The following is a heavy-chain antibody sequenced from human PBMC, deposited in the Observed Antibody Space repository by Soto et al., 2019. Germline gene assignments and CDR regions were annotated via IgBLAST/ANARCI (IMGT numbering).Heavy chain of an antibody. CDR3: ARYIAARRGLFDY. CDR2: ISYDGSNK. V-gene: IGHV3-30*04. CDR1: GFTFSSYA. Sequence: GGSLRLSCAASGFTFSSYAMHWVRQAPGKGLEWVAVISYDGSNKYYADSVKGRFTISRDNSKNTLCLQMNSLRAEDTAVYYCARYIAARRGLFDYWGQGTLVTVSS. J-gene: IGHJ4*02. D-gene: IGHD6-6*01.